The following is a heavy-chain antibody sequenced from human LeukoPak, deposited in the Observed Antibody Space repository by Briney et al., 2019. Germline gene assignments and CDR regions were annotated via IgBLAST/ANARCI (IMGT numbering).Heavy chain of an antibody. CDR3: ARVREQLELWFDP. J-gene: IGHJ5*02. V-gene: IGHV3-21*01. Sequence: PGGSLRLSCAASEFTFSSNAMHWVRQAPGKGLEWVSSISSSSSNIYYADSVRGRFTISRDNAKNSLYLQMNSLRAEDTAVYYCARVREQLELWFDPWGQGTLVTVSS. CDR2: ISSSSSNI. D-gene: IGHD6-6*01. CDR1: EFTFSSNA.